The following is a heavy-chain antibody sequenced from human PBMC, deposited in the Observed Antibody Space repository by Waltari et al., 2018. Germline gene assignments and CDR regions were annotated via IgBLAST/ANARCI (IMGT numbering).Heavy chain of an antibody. V-gene: IGHV4-38-2*01. J-gene: IGHJ4*02. CDR2: IYPSGST. D-gene: IGHD3-22*01. CDR3: ARTNDYYDSSGYHY. Sequence: QVQLQESGPGLVKPSETLSLTCAVSGYSISSGYYWGWIRQPPGKGLEWIGSIYPSGSTYYNPSLKSRVTISVDTSKNQFSLKLSSVTAADTAVYYCARTNDYYDSSGYHYWGQGTLVTVSS. CDR1: GYSISSGYY.